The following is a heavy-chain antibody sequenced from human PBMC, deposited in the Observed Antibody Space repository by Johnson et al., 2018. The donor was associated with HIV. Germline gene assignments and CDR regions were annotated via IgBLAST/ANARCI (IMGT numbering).Heavy chain of an antibody. V-gene: IGHV3-7*02. CDR2: IKQDGSER. Sequence: VQLVESGGGVVQPGRSLRLSCAASGFTFSSYWMSWVRQAPGKGLEWVANIKQDGSERYYVDSVKGRFTISRDNAKNSLYLQMNSLRAGDTAVYYCARRSSSWDAFDIWGQGTMVTVSS. CDR3: ARRSSSWDAFDI. CDR1: GFTFSSYW. J-gene: IGHJ3*02. D-gene: IGHD6-13*01.